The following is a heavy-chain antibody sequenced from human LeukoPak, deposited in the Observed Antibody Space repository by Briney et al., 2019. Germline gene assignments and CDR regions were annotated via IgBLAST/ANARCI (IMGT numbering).Heavy chain of an antibody. J-gene: IGHJ4*02. V-gene: IGHV3-7*01. Sequence: GGSLRLSCATSGFSFNNDWMDWVRQAPGKGLEWVANINQDGSEKNCLDSVKGRFTISRDNAQNSLYLQMNGLRVEDTAVYYCTRRLDEWGQGTLITVSS. CDR1: GFSFNNDW. CDR3: TRRLDE. CDR2: INQDGSEK. D-gene: IGHD3-16*01.